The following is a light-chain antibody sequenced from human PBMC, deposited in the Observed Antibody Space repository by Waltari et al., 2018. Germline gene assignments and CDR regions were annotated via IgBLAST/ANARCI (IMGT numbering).Light chain of an antibody. CDR2: KAS. CDR1: QSISNW. Sequence: DIQMTQSPSTLSASVGDRFTITCRASQSISNWLEWYQQKPGKAPKLLIYKASTLESGVPSRFSGSGSGTEFTLTISSLQPDDFATYYCQQYNSYSLLTFGGGTKVEIK. CDR3: QQYNSYSLLT. V-gene: IGKV1-5*03. J-gene: IGKJ4*01.